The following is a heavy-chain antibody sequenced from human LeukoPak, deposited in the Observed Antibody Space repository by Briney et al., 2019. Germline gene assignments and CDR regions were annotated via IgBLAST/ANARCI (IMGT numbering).Heavy chain of an antibody. J-gene: IGHJ4*02. D-gene: IGHD2-2*01. Sequence: PGRSLRLSCAASGFTFSSYGMHWVRQAPGKGLEWVAVISYDGSNKYYADSVKGRFTISRDNSKNTLCLQMNSLRAEDTAVYYCAKDAGSYCSSTSCYYDYWGQGTLVTVSS. V-gene: IGHV3-30*18. CDR1: GFTFSSYG. CDR3: AKDAGSYCSSTSCYYDY. CDR2: ISYDGSNK.